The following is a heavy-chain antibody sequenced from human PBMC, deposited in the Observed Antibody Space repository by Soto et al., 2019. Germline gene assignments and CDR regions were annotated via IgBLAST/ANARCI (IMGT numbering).Heavy chain of an antibody. J-gene: IGHJ4*02. Sequence: GALRLSCAASGFTFSSYGMHWVRQAPGKGLEWVAVIWYDGSNKYYADSVKGRFTISRDNSKNTLYLQMNSLRAEDTAVYYCAREYNSYGPFDHWGQGTLVTVSS. D-gene: IGHD5-18*01. CDR1: GFTFSSYG. CDR3: AREYNSYGPFDH. CDR2: IWYDGSNK. V-gene: IGHV3-33*01.